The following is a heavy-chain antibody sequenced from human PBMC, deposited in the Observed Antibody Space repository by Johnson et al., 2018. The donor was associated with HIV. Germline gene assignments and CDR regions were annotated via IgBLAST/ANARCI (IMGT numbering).Heavy chain of an antibody. Sequence: EVQLVESGGGLVQPGGSMRLSCAASGFTVSSNYMSWVRQAPGKGLEWVSVIYSGGRTYYADSVKGRFTISRDNSKNTLYLQMNSLRAEDTAVYYCARDGYSYGDAFDIWGQGTMVTVSS. CDR1: GFTVSSNY. CDR2: IYSGGRT. D-gene: IGHD5-18*01. V-gene: IGHV3-66*02. CDR3: ARDGYSYGDAFDI. J-gene: IGHJ3*02.